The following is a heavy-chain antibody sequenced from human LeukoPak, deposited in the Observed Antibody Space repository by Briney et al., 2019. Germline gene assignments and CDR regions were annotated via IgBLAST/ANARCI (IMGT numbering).Heavy chain of an antibody. Sequence: SETLSLTCTVSGYSISSGYYWSWIRQPPGKGLGWIGYISYSGSTDYIPSLKSRVTISVDKSKNQFSLKLNSMTAADTAVYYCAKSYGSGSYFDSWGQGTLVTVSS. D-gene: IGHD3-10*01. CDR1: GYSISSGYY. CDR3: AKSYGSGSYFDS. J-gene: IGHJ4*02. CDR2: ISYSGST. V-gene: IGHV4-61*01.